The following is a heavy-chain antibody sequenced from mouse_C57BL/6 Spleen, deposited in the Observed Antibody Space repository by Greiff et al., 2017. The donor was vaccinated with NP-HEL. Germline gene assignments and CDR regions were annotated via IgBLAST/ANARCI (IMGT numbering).Heavy chain of an antibody. J-gene: IGHJ2*01. CDR2: IYPRSGNT. CDR3: ARGITTDFDY. Sequence: VKLMESGAELARPGASVKLSCKASGYTFTSYGISWVKQRTGQGLEWIGEIYPRSGNTYYNEKFKGKATLTADKSSSTAYMELRSLTSEDSAVYFCARGITTDFDYWGQGTTLTVSS. D-gene: IGHD1-1*01. CDR1: GYTFTSYG. V-gene: IGHV1-81*01.